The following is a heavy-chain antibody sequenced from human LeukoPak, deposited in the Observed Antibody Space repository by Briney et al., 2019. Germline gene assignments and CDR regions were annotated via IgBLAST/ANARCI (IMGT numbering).Heavy chain of an antibody. V-gene: IGHV4-39*07. D-gene: IGHD6-13*01. CDR3: AREKGRKRLRAAAGTGNWFDP. Sequence: SETLSLTCTVSSGSISTSNYYWGWVRQPPGKALEWIGNIFYSGSTYYNPSLKSRVTISVDTSKNQFSLKLSSVTAADTAVYYCAREKGRKRLRAAAGTGNWFDPWGQGTLVTVSS. CDR1: SGSISTSNYY. CDR2: IFYSGST. J-gene: IGHJ5*02.